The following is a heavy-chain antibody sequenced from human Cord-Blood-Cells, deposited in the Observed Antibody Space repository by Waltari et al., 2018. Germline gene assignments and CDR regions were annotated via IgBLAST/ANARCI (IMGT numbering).Heavy chain of an antibody. CDR2: IYYSGST. CDR1: GGSISSSSYY. Sequence: QLQLQESGPGLVKPSETLSLTCTVSGGSISSSSYYCGWIRQPPGKGLEWIGSIYYSGSTYYNPSLKSRVTISVDTSKNQFSMKLSSVTAADTAVHYCATRLITGTDYWGQGTLVTVSS. D-gene: IGHD1-20*01. V-gene: IGHV4-39*01. J-gene: IGHJ4*02. CDR3: ATRLITGTDY.